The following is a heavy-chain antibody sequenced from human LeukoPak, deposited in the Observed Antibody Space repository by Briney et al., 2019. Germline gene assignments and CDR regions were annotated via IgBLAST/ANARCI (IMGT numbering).Heavy chain of an antibody. V-gene: IGHV3-48*03. J-gene: IGHJ6*03. CDR1: GFSFSSYE. CDR3: ARIARDYYYMDV. CDR2: IISSSSTT. Sequence: GGSLRLSCAASGFSFSSYEMNRVRQAPGKGLEWVSYIISSSSTTYYEDSVKGRFTVSRDNAKNSLYLQMNSLRVEDTAVYYCARIARDYYYMDVWGKGTAVTVSS.